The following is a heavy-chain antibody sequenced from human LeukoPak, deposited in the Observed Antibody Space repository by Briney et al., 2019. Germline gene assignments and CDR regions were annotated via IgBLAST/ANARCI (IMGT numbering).Heavy chain of an antibody. V-gene: IGHV3-23*01. D-gene: IGHD1-26*01. Sequence: GGSLRLSCAVSGFTFSNYFFNWVRQAPGKGLEWVSAISGSGGSTYYADSVKGRFTISRDNSKNTLYLQMNSLRAEDTAVYYCAKEFGGSYGANYYYYYGMDVWGQGTTVTVSS. CDR3: AKEFGGSYGANYYYYYGMDV. J-gene: IGHJ6*02. CDR1: GFTFSNYF. CDR2: ISGSGGST.